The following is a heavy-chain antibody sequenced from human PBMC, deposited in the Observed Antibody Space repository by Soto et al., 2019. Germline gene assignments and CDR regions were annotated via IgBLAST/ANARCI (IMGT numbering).Heavy chain of an antibody. J-gene: IGHJ4*02. Sequence: GGSLRLSCAASGFTFSSYAMHWVRQAPGKGLEWVSAISGSGGSTYYADSVKGRFTISRDNSKNTLYLQMNSLRAEDSAVYYCATRAYYYDSSGYFDYWGQGTLVTVSS. CDR2: ISGSGGST. V-gene: IGHV3-23*01. CDR1: GFTFSSYA. CDR3: ATRAYYYDSSGYFDY. D-gene: IGHD3-22*01.